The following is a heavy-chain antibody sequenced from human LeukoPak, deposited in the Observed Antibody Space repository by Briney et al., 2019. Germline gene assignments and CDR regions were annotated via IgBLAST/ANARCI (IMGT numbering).Heavy chain of an antibody. Sequence: GESLKISCKGSGYSFTSYWIGWVRQMPGKGLEWMGIIYPGDSDTRYSPSFQGQVTISDDKSISTAYLQWSSLKASDTAMYYCARRKYYYDSSGYGYYFDYWGQGTLVTVSS. D-gene: IGHD3-22*01. CDR1: GYSFTSYW. CDR3: ARRKYYYDSSGYGYYFDY. CDR2: IYPGDSDT. J-gene: IGHJ4*02. V-gene: IGHV5-51*01.